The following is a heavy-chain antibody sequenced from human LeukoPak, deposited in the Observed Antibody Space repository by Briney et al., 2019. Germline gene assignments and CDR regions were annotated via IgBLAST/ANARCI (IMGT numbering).Heavy chain of an antibody. CDR2: IYYSGST. CDR3: ARAQVVVITLFDC. J-gene: IGHJ4*02. CDR1: GGSFSGYY. V-gene: IGHV4-30-4*08. Sequence: SETLSLTCAVYGGSFSGYYWSWIRQPPGKGLEWIGYIYYSGSTYYNPSLKSRVTISVDTSKNQFSLKLSSVTAADTAVYYCARAQVVVITLFDCWGQGTLVTVSS. D-gene: IGHD3-22*01.